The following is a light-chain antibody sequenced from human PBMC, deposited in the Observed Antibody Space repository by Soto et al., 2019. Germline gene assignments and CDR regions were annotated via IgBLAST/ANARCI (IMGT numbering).Light chain of an antibody. CDR1: QSVSSSN. CDR2: GAS. CDR3: QQYGSSPT. Sequence: EIVLTQSPGTPSLSPGERATLSCRASQSVSSSNLAWYQQRPGQAPRLLIYGASSRANGIPDRFSGSGSGTDFTLTINRLEPEDFALYYCQQYGSSPTFGQGTKVDIK. J-gene: IGKJ1*01. V-gene: IGKV3-20*01.